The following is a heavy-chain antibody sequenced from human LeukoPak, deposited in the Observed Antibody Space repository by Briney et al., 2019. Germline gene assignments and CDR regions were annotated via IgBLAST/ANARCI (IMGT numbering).Heavy chain of an antibody. CDR3: ARHVDTAMVPYFDY. Sequence: SETLSRTCTVSGGSISSSSYYWGWIRQPPGKGLEWIGSIYYSGSTYYNPSLKSRVTISVDTSKNQFSLKLSSVTAADTAVYYCARHVDTAMVPYFDYWGQGTLVTVSS. V-gene: IGHV4-39*01. CDR2: IYYSGST. D-gene: IGHD5-18*01. J-gene: IGHJ4*02. CDR1: GGSISSSSYY.